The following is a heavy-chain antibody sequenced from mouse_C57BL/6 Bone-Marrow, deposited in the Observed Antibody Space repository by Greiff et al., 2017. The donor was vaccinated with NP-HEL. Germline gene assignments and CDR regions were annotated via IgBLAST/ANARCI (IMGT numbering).Heavy chain of an antibody. Sequence: VQLQQSGAELARPGASVKLSCKASGYTFTSYGISWVKQRTGQGLEWIGEIYPRSGNTYYNEKFKGKATLTADKSSSTAYMELRSLTSEDSAVSFCAREGAYYSNYVDWFAYWGQGTLVTVSA. CDR3: AREGAYYSNYVDWFAY. CDR2: IYPRSGNT. D-gene: IGHD2-5*01. J-gene: IGHJ3*01. CDR1: GYTFTSYG. V-gene: IGHV1-81*01.